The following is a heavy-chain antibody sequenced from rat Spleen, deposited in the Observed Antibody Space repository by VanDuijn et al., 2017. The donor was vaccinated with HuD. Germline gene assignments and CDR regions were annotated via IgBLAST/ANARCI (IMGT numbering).Heavy chain of an antibody. Sequence: EVQLVESGGGLVQPGRSMKLSCAASGFTFSNYYMAWVRQAPTKGLEWVASITPGGGNSYYQDSVKGRFTISRKNAKNTRYLQMNSLRSEDTATYYCGKDMNYYSTYPFYVMGDWGQGASVTVSS. J-gene: IGHJ4*01. V-gene: IGHV5-25*01. CDR1: GFTFSNYY. CDR3: GKDMNYYSTYPFYVMGD. D-gene: IGHD1-2*01. CDR2: ITPGGGNS.